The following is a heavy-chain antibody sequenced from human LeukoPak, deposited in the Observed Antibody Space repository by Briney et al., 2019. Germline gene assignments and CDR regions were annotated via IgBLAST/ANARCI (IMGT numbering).Heavy chain of an antibody. J-gene: IGHJ5*02. CDR2: IHHSGNS. V-gene: IGHV4-59*02. CDR1: GASVTDYY. D-gene: IGHD7-27*01. CDR3: TRGHWGLQS. Sequence: SETLSLTCTVSGASVTDYYWSWIRQSPGKGLEWISYIHHSGNSNYNPSLRSRVTTSLDTSKNQFSLNLISVTAADTAVYYCTRGHWGLQSWSQGTLVTVSS.